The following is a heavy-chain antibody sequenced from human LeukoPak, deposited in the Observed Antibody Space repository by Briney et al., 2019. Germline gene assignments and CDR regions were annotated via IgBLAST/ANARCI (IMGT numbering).Heavy chain of an antibody. J-gene: IGHJ4*02. CDR3: ARDRTITIFGVVPAY. Sequence: KFQGRVTITRDTSAGTAYMELSSLRSEDTAVYYCARDRTITIFGVVPAYWGQGTLVTVSS. V-gene: IGHV1-3*01. D-gene: IGHD3-3*01.